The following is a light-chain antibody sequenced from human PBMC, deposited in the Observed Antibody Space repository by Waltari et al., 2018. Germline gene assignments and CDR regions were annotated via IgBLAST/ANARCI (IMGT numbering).Light chain of an antibody. CDR3: SSFSGTNTGL. J-gene: IGLJ2*01. CDR2: DVS. Sequence: QAALTQPPSVSGSPGQSVTISCTGTAGDIGTYNYVSWYRQIPGKGPKLMIYDVSKWPSGVSDRFSGSKSGDTASLTISGLQVEDEADYYCSSFSGTNTGLFGRGTRLTVL. V-gene: IGLV2-11*01. CDR1: AGDIGTYNY.